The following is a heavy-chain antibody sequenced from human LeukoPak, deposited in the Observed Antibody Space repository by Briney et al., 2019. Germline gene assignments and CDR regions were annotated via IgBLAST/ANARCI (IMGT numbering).Heavy chain of an antibody. CDR3: AMLNPGYYGSGSYPFFDY. V-gene: IGHV4-4*09. CDR1: GGSISSYY. CDR2: IYTSGST. D-gene: IGHD3-10*01. Sequence: SETLSLTCTVSGGSISSYYWSWIRQPPGQGLEWIGYIYTSGSTNYNPSLKSRVVISVDTIKSQFSLKMISVPAADTAVYYCAMLNPGYYGSGSYPFFDYWGQGTLVTVSS. J-gene: IGHJ4*02.